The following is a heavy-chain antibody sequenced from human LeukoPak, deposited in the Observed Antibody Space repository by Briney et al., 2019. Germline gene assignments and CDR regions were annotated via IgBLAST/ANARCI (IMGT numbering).Heavy chain of an antibody. V-gene: IGHV3-7*01. CDR1: GFTFSSYW. CDR2: IKQDGSEK. Sequence: GGSLRLSCAASGFTFSSYWMSWVRQAPGKGLEWVANIKQDGSEKYYVDSVKGRFTISRDIATNSVYLQMNSLRAEDTALYYCVRDGNRGYDMDVWGQGTAVTVSS. CDR3: VRDGNRGYDMDV. J-gene: IGHJ6*02. D-gene: IGHD3-10*01.